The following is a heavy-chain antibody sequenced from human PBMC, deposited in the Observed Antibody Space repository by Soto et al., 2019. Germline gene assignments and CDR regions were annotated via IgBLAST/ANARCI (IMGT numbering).Heavy chain of an antibody. CDR3: ARDTPEIMGYFDY. Sequence: QVQLVESGGGVVQPGRSLRLSCAASGFTFSSYGMHWVRQAPGKGLEWVAVIWYDGSNKYYADSVKGRFTISRDNSKNTLYLQMNSLRAEDTAVYYCARDTPEIMGYFDYWGQGTLVTVSS. J-gene: IGHJ4*02. CDR2: IWYDGSNK. V-gene: IGHV3-33*01. CDR1: GFTFSSYG. D-gene: IGHD2-8*01.